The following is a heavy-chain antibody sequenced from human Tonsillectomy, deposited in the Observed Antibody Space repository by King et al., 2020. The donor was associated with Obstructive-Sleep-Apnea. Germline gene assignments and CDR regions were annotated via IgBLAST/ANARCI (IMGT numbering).Heavy chain of an antibody. CDR3: ARDTYPDYDTPFYDALDC. Sequence: VQLVESGGGLVQPGGFLRLSCAASGFTFNNYWMTWVRQAPGKGLEWVANIRQDGSIKNYVDSVKGRFTISRDNAKNSQYLQMNSLRAEDTAVYYCARDTYPDYDTPFYDALDCWGQGTLVTVSS. CDR1: GFTFNNYW. D-gene: IGHD3/OR15-3a*01. CDR2: IRQDGSIK. J-gene: IGHJ4*02. V-gene: IGHV3-7*03.